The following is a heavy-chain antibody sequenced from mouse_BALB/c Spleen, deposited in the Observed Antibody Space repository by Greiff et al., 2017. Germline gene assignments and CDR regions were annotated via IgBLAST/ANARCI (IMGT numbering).Heavy chain of an antibody. CDR1: GYTFTSYT. Sequence: VQLQQSGAELARPGASVKMSCKASGYTFTSYTMHWVKQRPGQGLEWIGYINPSSGYTNYNQKFKDKATLTADKSSSTAYMQLSSMTSEDSAVYYCARSRYRYDVDYGGQGTLVTVSA. V-gene: IGHV1-4*01. J-gene: IGHJ3*01. D-gene: IGHD2-14*01. CDR3: ARSRYRYDVDY. CDR2: INPSSGYT.